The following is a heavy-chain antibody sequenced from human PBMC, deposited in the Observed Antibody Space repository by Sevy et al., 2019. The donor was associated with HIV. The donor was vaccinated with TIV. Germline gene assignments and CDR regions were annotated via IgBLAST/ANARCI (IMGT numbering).Heavy chain of an antibody. J-gene: IGHJ6*02. CDR2: MNPNSGKT. V-gene: IGHV1-8*03. Sequence: ASVKVSCKASGYTFTSYDINWVRQATGQGLEWMGWMNPNSGKTGYAQKFQGRVTITRNTSISTAYMELSSLRSEDTAVYYCARSRRCSSTSCYGPYYYGMDVWGQGTTVTVSS. CDR3: ARSRRCSSTSCYGPYYYGMDV. CDR1: GYTFTSYD. D-gene: IGHD2-2*01.